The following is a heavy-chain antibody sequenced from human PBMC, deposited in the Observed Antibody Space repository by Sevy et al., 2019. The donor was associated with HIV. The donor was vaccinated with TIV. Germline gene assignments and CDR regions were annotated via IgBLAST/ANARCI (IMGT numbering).Heavy chain of an antibody. D-gene: IGHD3-16*01. CDR2: IYYSGST. CDR3: ARTDARGLAYFDY. Sequence: SETLSLTCTVSGGSISSYYWSWIRQPPGKGLEWIGYIYYSGSTNYNPSLKSRVTISVDTSKNQFSLKLSSVTAADTAVYYCARTDARGLAYFDYWGQGTLVTVSS. V-gene: IGHV4-59*01. J-gene: IGHJ4*02. CDR1: GGSISSYY.